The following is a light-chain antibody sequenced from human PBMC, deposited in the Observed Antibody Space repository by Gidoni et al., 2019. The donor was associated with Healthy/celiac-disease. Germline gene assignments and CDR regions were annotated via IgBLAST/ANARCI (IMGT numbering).Light chain of an antibody. J-gene: IGLJ1*01. V-gene: IGLV4-69*01. CDR1: SGHSSYA. Sequence: QLVLTQSPSASASLGASVKLTCTLSSGHSSYAIAWHQQQPVTGPRYLMKLNSDGSPSKGDGIPDRFSGSSSGAERYLTISSLQSEDEADYYCQTWGTGIRVFGTGTKVTVL. CDR3: QTWGTGIRV. CDR2: LNSDGSP.